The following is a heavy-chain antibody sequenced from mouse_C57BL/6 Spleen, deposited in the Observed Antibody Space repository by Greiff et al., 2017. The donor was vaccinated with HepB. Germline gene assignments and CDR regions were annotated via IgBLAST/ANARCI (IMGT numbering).Heavy chain of an antibody. CDR2: ISSGGSYT. Sequence: EVQRVESGGDLVKPGGSLKLSCAASGFTFSSYGMSWVRQTPDKRLEWVATISSGGSYTYYPDSVKGRFTISRDNAKNTLYLQMSSLKSEDTAMYYCASQLGRAYWGQGTLVTVSA. CDR1: GFTFSSYG. D-gene: IGHD4-1*01. CDR3: ASQLGRAY. J-gene: IGHJ3*01. V-gene: IGHV5-6*01.